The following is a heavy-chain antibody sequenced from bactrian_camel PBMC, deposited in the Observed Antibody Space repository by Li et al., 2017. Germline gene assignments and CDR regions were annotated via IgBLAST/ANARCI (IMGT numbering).Heavy chain of an antibody. V-gene: IGHV3S63*01. D-gene: IGHD1*01. CDR2: IATGSGNT. J-gene: IGHJ4*01. CDR3: AAAKPPVNSDPMIVVYINPSLLATEYEY. Sequence: VQLVESGGGSVQAGGSLTLSCAASGAGFKNNCLGWFRQATGQEREGVARIATGSGNTYYADSVKGRFTISQDNAKNTVYLQMNSLKPEDTAMYYCAAAKPPVNSDPMIVVYINPSLLATEYEYWGQGTQVTVS. CDR1: GAGFKNNC.